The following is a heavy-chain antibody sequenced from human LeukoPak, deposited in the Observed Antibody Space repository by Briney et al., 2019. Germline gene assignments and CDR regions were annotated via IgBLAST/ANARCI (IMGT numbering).Heavy chain of an antibody. V-gene: IGHV4-4*07. Sequence: PSETLSLTCTVSGCPISSYYWSWFRQPAGKGLEWIGRIYTSGSTNYNPSLKSRVTMSVDTSKDQFSLKLSSVTAADTAVYYCARSQFRYWFDPWGQGTLVTVSS. CDR1: GCPISSYY. CDR2: IYTSGST. J-gene: IGHJ5*02. D-gene: IGHD2-21*01. CDR3: ARSQFRYWFDP.